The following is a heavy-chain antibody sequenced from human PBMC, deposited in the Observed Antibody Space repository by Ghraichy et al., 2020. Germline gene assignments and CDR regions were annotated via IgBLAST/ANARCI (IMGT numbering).Heavy chain of an antibody. Sequence: GGSLRLSCAASGFSFSSYAMSWVRQAPGKGLEWVSVISGSGGSTYYADSVKGRFTISRDNSKNTLYLQVSSLRAEDTAMYYCAKDRLGGHDYGDSDSWGRGTLVTVSS. J-gene: IGHJ4*02. CDR3: AKDRLGGHDYGDSDS. CDR2: ISGSGGST. CDR1: GFSFSSYA. V-gene: IGHV3-23*01. D-gene: IGHD4/OR15-4a*01.